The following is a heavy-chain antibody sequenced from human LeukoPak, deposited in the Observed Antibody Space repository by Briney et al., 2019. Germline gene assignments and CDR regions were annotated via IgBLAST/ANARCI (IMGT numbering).Heavy chain of an antibody. J-gene: IGHJ5*02. CDR3: ARDSIWFDP. V-gene: IGHV4-59*01. D-gene: IGHD3-3*02. CDR2: IYCSGST. CDR1: GGSISSYY. Sequence: SETLSLTCTVSGGSISSYYWSWIRQPPGKGLEWIGYIYCSGSTNYNPSLKGRVTISVDTSKNQFSLKLSSVTAADTAVYYCARDSIWFDPWGQGALVTVSS.